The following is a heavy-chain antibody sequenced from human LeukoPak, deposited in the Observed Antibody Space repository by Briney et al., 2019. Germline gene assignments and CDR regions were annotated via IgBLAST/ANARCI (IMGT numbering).Heavy chain of an antibody. CDR1: GGSFSGYY. Sequence: SETLSLTCAVYGGSFSGYYWTWIRQSPGKGLEWIGDINDSGSSNYHPSLKSRVTISLDTSKTQFSLKLTSVTPADTAVYFCARYIPDYGDYSGGFGIWGQGTMVTVSS. CDR2: INDSGSS. V-gene: IGHV4-34*01. J-gene: IGHJ3*02. CDR3: ARYIPDYGDYSGGFGI. D-gene: IGHD4-17*01.